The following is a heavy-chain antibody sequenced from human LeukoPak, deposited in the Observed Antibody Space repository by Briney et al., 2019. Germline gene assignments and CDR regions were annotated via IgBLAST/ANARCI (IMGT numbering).Heavy chain of an antibody. Sequence: ASVKVSCKASGYTFTSDYMHWVRQAPGQGLEWMGIINPSGGSTSYAQKFQGRVTMTRDTSTSTVYMELSSLRSEDTAVYYCAREYRYYYDSSGYHYFDYWGQGTLVTVSS. J-gene: IGHJ4*02. CDR2: INPSGGST. CDR3: AREYRYYYDSSGYHYFDY. CDR1: GYTFTSDY. V-gene: IGHV1-46*01. D-gene: IGHD3-22*01.